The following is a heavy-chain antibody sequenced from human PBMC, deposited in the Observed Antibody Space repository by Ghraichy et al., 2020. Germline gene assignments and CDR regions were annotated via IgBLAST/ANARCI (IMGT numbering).Heavy chain of an antibody. CDR2: ITSSSRTI. CDR3: ARGSRVVRFYYYDGMDA. D-gene: IGHD4-23*01. Sequence: GGSLRLSCVGSGFSFSGYSMNWVRQSPGKGLEWVSYITSSSRTISYADSVKGRFTISRDNAQNSLYLQMNSLRDEDTAVYYCARGSRVVRFYYYDGMDAWGQGTTVTVSS. V-gene: IGHV3-48*02. J-gene: IGHJ6*02. CDR1: GFSFSGYS.